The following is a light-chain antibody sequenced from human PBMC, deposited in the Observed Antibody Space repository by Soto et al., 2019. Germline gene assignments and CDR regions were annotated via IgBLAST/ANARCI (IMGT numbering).Light chain of an antibody. CDR1: QSVTSSY. J-gene: IGKJ2*01. CDR3: QQYGSSPLYA. V-gene: IGKV3-20*01. CDR2: GAS. Sequence: EIVLTQSPGTLSLSPGEGATLSCRASQSVTSSYLAWYQQRPGQAPRLLIYGASTRATGTPDRFSGSGSGTDFPLTISRLEPEDFAVYYCQQYGSSPLYAFGQGTKLDIK.